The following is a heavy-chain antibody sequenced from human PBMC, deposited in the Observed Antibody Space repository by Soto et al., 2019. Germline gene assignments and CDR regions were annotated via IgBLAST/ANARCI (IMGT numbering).Heavy chain of an antibody. D-gene: IGHD5-18*01. CDR2: IYSGGTT. Sequence: EVQLVESGGGLVQPGGSLRLSCAASGFTVSQNYMSWVRQAPGKGLECVSVIYSGGTTYYADSVKGRFTISRDNSKNTMYLQMDSLSAADTSIYYCARLDLPGYGRCDDLWGQGSLVTVSS. J-gene: IGHJ5*02. CDR1: GFTVSQNY. CDR3: ARLDLPGYGRCDDL. V-gene: IGHV3-66*04.